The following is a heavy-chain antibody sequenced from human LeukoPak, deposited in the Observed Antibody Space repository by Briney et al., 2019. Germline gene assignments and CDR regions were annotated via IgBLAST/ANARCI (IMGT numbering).Heavy chain of an antibody. CDR2: IYSGGST. Sequence: GGSLRLSCAASGFTVSSNYMSWVRQAPGKGLEWVSVIYSGGSTYYADSVKGRFTISRDNSKNTLYLQMNSLRAEDTAVYYCARGGQRLLDYFDYWGQGTLVTVSS. D-gene: IGHD6-25*01. V-gene: IGHV3-53*01. CDR3: ARGGQRLLDYFDY. CDR1: GFTVSSNY. J-gene: IGHJ4*02.